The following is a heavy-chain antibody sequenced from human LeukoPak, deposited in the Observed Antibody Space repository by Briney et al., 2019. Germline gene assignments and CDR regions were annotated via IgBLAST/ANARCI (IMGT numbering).Heavy chain of an antibody. CDR1: GFTFSSYS. CDR2: ISSSSSYI. CDR3: AGGGFYDSSGYLRLLYFDL. J-gene: IGHJ2*01. D-gene: IGHD3-22*01. Sequence: PGGSLRLSCAASGFTFSSYSMNWVRQAPGKGLEWVSSISSSSSYIYYADSVKGRFTISRDNAKNSLYLQMNSLRAEDTAVYYCAGGGFYDSSGYLRLLYFDLWGRGTLVTVSS. V-gene: IGHV3-21*03.